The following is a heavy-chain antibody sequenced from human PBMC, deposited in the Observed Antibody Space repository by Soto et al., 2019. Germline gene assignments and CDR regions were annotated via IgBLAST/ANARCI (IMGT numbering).Heavy chain of an antibody. CDR1: GGSISSGGYY. Sequence: SETLSLTCTVSGGSISSGGYYWSWIRLHPGKGLEWIGYIYYIGGTYYNPSLKSRVTISVDTSKNQFSLKLSSVTAADTAVYYCAREEGGGYDHRWFDPWGQGTLVTVSS. D-gene: IGHD5-12*01. V-gene: IGHV4-31*03. CDR2: IYYIGGT. CDR3: AREEGGGYDHRWFDP. J-gene: IGHJ5*02.